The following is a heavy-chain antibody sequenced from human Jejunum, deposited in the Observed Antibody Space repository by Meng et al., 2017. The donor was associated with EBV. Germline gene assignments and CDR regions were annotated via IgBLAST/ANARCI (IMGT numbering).Heavy chain of an antibody. CDR3: ARKAVPGTFARPKFDY. D-gene: IGHD6-19*01. CDR1: GGYFNYYY. Sequence: QGQLQQWRAGLLKPSETLSLTCAVYGGYFNYYYWTWIRQPPGKGLEWIGEIIHSGSTNYDPSLKSRVTISVDRSKNQFSLKLTSVTAADTAVYYCARKAVPGTFARPKFDYWGQGTLVTVSS. J-gene: IGHJ4*02. V-gene: IGHV4-34*12. CDR2: IIHSGST.